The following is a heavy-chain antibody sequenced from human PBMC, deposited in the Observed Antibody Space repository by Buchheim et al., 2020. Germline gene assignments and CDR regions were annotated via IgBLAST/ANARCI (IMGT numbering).Heavy chain of an antibody. Sequence: EVQVVESGGGLVQPGGSLRLSCTASGFAFSNYWMTWVRQAPGKGLEWVANIMQDGNQKYYVDSVKGRFIISRDNAKNSLYLQMNNLRVEDTAVYFCATIRWPQLFAYWGQGTL. D-gene: IGHD3-3*02. V-gene: IGHV3-7*01. CDR1: GFAFSNYW. CDR3: ATIRWPQLFAY. CDR2: IMQDGNQK. J-gene: IGHJ4*02.